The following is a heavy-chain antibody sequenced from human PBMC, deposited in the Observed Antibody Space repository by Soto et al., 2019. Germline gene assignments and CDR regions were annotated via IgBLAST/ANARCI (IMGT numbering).Heavy chain of an antibody. CDR3: ATRYYDYVWGSYRPYYFDY. CDR1: GGSCSGYY. CDR2: INHSGST. D-gene: IGHD3-16*02. Sequence: SETLSLTCAVDGGSCSGYYGSWIRQPPGKGLEWIGEINHSGSTNYNPSLKSRVTISVDTSKNQFSLKLSSVTAADTAVCYCATRYYDYVWGSYRPYYFDYWGQGTLVTVS. V-gene: IGHV4-34*01. J-gene: IGHJ4*02.